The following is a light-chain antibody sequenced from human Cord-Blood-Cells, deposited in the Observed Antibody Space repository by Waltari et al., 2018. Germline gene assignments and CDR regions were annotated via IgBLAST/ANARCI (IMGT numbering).Light chain of an antibody. V-gene: IGKV1-39*01. Sequence: IQMTQSPSSLSASVGDRPTITCRASQSISIYLNWYQQKPGKAPKVRIYAASSVQSGVPSRFRGSGSGTDFTLTISSLQTEDFATYYCQQSYSTPHSFGQGTKLEIK. CDR3: QQSYSTPHS. CDR2: AAS. CDR1: QSISIY. J-gene: IGKJ2*03.